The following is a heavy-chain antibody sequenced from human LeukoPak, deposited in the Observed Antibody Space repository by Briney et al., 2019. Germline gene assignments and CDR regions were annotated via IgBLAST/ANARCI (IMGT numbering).Heavy chain of an antibody. Sequence: PGRSLRLSCAASGFTFSSYAMHWVRQAPGKGLEWVAVISYDGSNKYYADSVKGRFTISRDNSKNTLYLQMNSLRAEDTAVYYCARGRGGIAAARRYFDYWGQGTLVTVSS. D-gene: IGHD6-13*01. V-gene: IGHV3-30-3*01. J-gene: IGHJ4*02. CDR1: GFTFSSYA. CDR3: ARGRGGIAAARRYFDY. CDR2: ISYDGSNK.